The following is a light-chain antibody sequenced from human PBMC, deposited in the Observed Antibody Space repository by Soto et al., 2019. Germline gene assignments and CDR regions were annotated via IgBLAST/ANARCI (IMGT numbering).Light chain of an antibody. CDR3: QQYYSTPHT. Sequence: DIVMTQSPDSLAVSLGERATINCKSSQSVLYSSNNKNYLAWYQQKPGQTPNLLIYWASTRESGVPDRFSGSGSGTDFTLTISSLQAEDVAVYYCQQYYSTPHTFGQGTKVEIK. CDR2: WAS. J-gene: IGKJ2*01. V-gene: IGKV4-1*01. CDR1: QSVLYSSNNKNY.